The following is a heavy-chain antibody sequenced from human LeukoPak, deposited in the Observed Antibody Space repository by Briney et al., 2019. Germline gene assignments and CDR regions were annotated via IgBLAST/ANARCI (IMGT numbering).Heavy chain of an antibody. CDR3: AKDTWELLQGEFDY. J-gene: IGHJ4*02. CDR2: ISSSSTYI. D-gene: IGHD1-26*01. V-gene: IGHV3-21*04. Sequence: GGSLRLSCAASGFSFSSYTMNWVRQAPGKGLEWVSSISSSSTYIYYADSVKGRFTISRDNAKNSLSLQMNSLRAEDTAVYYCAKDTWELLQGEFDYWGQGTLVTVSS. CDR1: GFSFSSYT.